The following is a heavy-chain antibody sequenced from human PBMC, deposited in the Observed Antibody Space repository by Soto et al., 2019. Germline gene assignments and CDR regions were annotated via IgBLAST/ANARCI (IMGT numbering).Heavy chain of an antibody. D-gene: IGHD6-19*01. Sequence: QMQLQESGPGLVKPSETLSLTCAVSGASISSEQSWSWVRQPPGKGLEWIGEIHHSGSTNNNPSLKSRVTMSGDKSKTHFSRMLSSVTAADTAVYYCARSFGWYAIDQWGQGTLVTVSS. J-gene: IGHJ1*01. CDR1: GASISSEQS. CDR3: ARSFGWYAIDQ. CDR2: IHHSGST. V-gene: IGHV4-4*02.